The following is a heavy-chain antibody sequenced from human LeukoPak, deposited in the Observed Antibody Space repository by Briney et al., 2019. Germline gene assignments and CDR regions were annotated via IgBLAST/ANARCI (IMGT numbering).Heavy chain of an antibody. D-gene: IGHD2-15*01. CDR1: GYTFTGYY. CDR2: IDPNSGGS. CDR3: ARAPRGFCSGGSCFDF. J-gene: IGHJ4*02. V-gene: IGHV1-2*02. Sequence: ASVKVSCKASGYTFTGYYIHWVRQAPGQGLEWMGWIDPNSGGSNSAQKFQGRVTMTRDTSISTAYMELSRLRSDDTAVYYCARAPRGFCSGGSCFDFWGQGTLVTVSS.